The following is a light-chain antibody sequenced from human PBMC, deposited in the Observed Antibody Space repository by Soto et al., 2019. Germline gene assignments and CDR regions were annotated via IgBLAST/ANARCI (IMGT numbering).Light chain of an antibody. CDR1: SSDVGGYNY. J-gene: IGLJ1*01. Sequence: SFLTQPGSASESPGQSGAISCTGTSSDVGGYNYVSWYQQHPGKAPKLMIYEVNKRPSGVPDRFSGSKSGNTASLTVSGLQAEDEADYYCSSYAGSSNVFGTGTKVTVL. V-gene: IGLV2-8*01. CDR2: EVN. CDR3: SSYAGSSNV.